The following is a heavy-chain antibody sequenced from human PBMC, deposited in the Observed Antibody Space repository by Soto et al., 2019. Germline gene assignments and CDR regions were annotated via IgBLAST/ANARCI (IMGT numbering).Heavy chain of an antibody. CDR2: INRNGGST. CDR3: ARVLRPFHWQPNDY. Sequence: PGGPLILSCAASGFTFDYYGMNWVRQAPGKGLEWVSGINRNGGSTSYADSVKGRFTISRDIAKNSLYLQMNNLRAEDTAFYYCARVLRPFHWQPNDYWGQGTLVTVSS. CDR1: GFTFDYYG. J-gene: IGHJ4*02. V-gene: IGHV3-20*04. D-gene: IGHD3-9*01.